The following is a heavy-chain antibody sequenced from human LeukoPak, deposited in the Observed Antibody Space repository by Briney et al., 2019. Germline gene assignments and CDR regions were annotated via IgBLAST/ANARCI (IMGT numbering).Heavy chain of an antibody. J-gene: IGHJ4*02. CDR1: GFTVSSNY. V-gene: IGHV3-53*01. Sequence: GGSLRLSCAASGFTVSSNYMSWVRQAPGKGLEWVSVIYSGGATYYADSVKGRFTISRDTSKNTLYLQINSLRAEDTAVYYCVRGPGSSWYQANYWGQGTLVTVSS. CDR3: VRGPGSSWYQANY. CDR2: IYSGGAT. D-gene: IGHD6-13*01.